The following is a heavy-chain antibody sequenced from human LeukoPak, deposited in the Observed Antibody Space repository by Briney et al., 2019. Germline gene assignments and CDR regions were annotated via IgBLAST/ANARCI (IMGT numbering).Heavy chain of an antibody. D-gene: IGHD3-10*01. V-gene: IGHV1-46*01. Sequence: AASVKVSCKASGYTFTSQYVHWVRQAPGRGLEWMGIINPSCGSTRYAQKSQGRVTMTRDTSTSTVYMELKRLRSEDTAVYYCASWFGENDALDIWGQGTMVTVSS. J-gene: IGHJ3*02. CDR3: ASWFGENDALDI. CDR2: INPSCGST. CDR1: GYTFTSQY.